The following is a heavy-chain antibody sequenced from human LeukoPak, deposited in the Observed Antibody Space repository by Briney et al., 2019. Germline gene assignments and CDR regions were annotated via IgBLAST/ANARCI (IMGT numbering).Heavy chain of an antibody. Sequence: GASVKVSCKASGYTFTSYGISWVRQAPGQGLEWMGWISAYNGNTNYAQKLQGRVTMTTDTSTSTAYMELRSLRSDDTAVYYCAREKLGLWFGELYYYYMDVWGKGTTVTISS. V-gene: IGHV1-18*01. CDR3: AREKLGLWFGELYYYYMDV. CDR1: GYTFTSYG. CDR2: ISAYNGNT. D-gene: IGHD3-10*01. J-gene: IGHJ6*03.